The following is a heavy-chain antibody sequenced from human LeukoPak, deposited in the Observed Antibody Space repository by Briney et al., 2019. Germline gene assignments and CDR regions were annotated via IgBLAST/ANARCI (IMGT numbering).Heavy chain of an antibody. CDR1: GFTFSNYA. CDR2: IRGSGGST. D-gene: IGHD1-26*01. Sequence: GGSLRLSCAASGFTFSNYAMNWVRQAPGKGLEWVSAIRGSGGSTYYADSVKGRFTISRDNAKNSLYLQMNSLRAEDTAVYYCARDTNYYYYMDVWGKGTTVTVSS. CDR3: ARDTNYYYYMDV. J-gene: IGHJ6*03. V-gene: IGHV3-23*01.